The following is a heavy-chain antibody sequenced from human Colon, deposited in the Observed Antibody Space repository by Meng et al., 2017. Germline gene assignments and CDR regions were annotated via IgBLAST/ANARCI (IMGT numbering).Heavy chain of an antibody. J-gene: IGHJ3*02. V-gene: IGHV4-34*01. D-gene: IGHD1-7*01. CDR1: GGSFRVYY. CDR2: ISHSGYI. Sequence: GTGLLKPSEARSINGAVDGGSFRVYYWTWIRQPPEKGLEWIGEISHSGYIKDKPSLKRRVTMSVDTSKNSFSLTLSSVTAADTAIYYCEFVEAGTHQGAFNIWGQGTMVTVSS. CDR3: EFVEAGTHQGAFNI.